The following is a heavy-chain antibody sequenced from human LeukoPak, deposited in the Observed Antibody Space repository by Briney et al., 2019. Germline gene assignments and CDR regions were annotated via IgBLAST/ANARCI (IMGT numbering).Heavy chain of an antibody. CDR1: GGSFSGYY. J-gene: IGHJ4*02. CDR3: ARDPGVDYDILTGYYWGYFDY. CDR2: INHSGST. Sequence: SETLSLTCAVYGGSFSGYYWSWIRQPPGKGLEWIGEINHSGSTNYNPSLKSRVTISVDTSKNQFSLKLSSVTAADTAVYYCARDPGVDYDILTGYYWGYFDYWGQGTLVTVSS. D-gene: IGHD3-9*01. V-gene: IGHV4-34*01.